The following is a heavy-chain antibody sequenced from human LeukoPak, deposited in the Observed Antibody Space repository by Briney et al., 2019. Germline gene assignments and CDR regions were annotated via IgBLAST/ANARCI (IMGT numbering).Heavy chain of an antibody. CDR3: ARDSLYCTNGVCAIDY. CDR1: GYTFTSYY. CDR2: INPSGGST. Sequence: ASVKVSCKASGYTFTSYYMRWVRQAPGQGLEWMGIINPSGGSTSYAQKFQGRVTMTRDTSTSTVYMELSSLRSEDTAVYYCARDSLYCTNGVCAIDYWGQGTLVTVSS. D-gene: IGHD2-8*01. V-gene: IGHV1-46*01. J-gene: IGHJ4*02.